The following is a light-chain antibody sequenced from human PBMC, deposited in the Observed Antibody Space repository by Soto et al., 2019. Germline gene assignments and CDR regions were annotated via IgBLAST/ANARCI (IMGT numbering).Light chain of an antibody. J-gene: IGKJ4*01. Sequence: IQMTQSPSSLSASVGDRVTITCRASQDISTYLNWYQQQPGKAPKLLIYDASHLETGVPSRFSGSGSGTEFTLTISSLQSEDFAVYYCQQYNSWPLTFGGGTKVEIK. V-gene: IGKV1-33*01. CDR3: QQYNSWPLT. CDR2: DAS. CDR1: QDISTY.